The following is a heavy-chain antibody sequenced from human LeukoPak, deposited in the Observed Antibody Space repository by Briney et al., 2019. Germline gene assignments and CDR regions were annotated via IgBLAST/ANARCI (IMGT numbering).Heavy chain of an antibody. CDR2: ISRSGSTK. V-gene: IGHV3-11*04. J-gene: IGHJ3*02. CDR3: ARGIIGSSYAFDI. D-gene: IGHD6-6*01. Sequence: GGSLRLSCAASGFTFSDYNMRWIRQAPGKGLEWVSSISRSGSTKYYADSVKGRFTISRDNAKNSLYLQMNSLRAEDTAVYYCARGIIGSSYAFDIWGQGTMVTVSS. CDR1: GFTFSDYN.